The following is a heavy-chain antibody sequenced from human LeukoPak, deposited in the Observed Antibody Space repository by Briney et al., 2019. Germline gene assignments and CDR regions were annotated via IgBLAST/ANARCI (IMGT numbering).Heavy chain of an antibody. CDR3: AKQKLSGY. CDR1: GFSFSTYS. V-gene: IGHV3-23*01. D-gene: IGHD4-23*01. J-gene: IGHJ4*02. Sequence: GGSLRLSCAASGFSFSTYSMHWVRQAPGKGLEWVSAISGSGGSTYYADSVKGRFTISRDNSKNTLYLQMNSLRAEDTAVYYCAKQKLSGYWGQGTLVTVSS. CDR2: ISGSGGST.